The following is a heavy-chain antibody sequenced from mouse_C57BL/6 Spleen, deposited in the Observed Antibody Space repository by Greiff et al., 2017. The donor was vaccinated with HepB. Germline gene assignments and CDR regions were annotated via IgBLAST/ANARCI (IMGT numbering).Heavy chain of an antibody. Sequence: QVQLQQPGAELVMPGASVKLSCKASGYTFTSYWMHWVKQRPGQGLEWIGEIDPSDSYTNYNQKFKGKSTLTVDKSSSTAYMQLSSLTSEDSAVYYCARRDYGEDYWGQGTTLTVSS. CDR1: GYTFTSYW. J-gene: IGHJ2*01. D-gene: IGHD2-4*01. CDR3: ARRDYGEDY. V-gene: IGHV1-69*01. CDR2: IDPSDSYT.